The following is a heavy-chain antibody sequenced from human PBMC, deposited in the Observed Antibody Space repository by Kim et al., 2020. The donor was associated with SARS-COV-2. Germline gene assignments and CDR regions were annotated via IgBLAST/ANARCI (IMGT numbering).Heavy chain of an antibody. CDR1: GGSISSGDYY. CDR3: ARGSGDYSNYWGWFDP. CDR2: IYYSGST. V-gene: IGHV4-30-4*01. D-gene: IGHD4-4*01. Sequence: SETLSLTCTVSGGSISSGDYYWSWIRQPPGKGLEWIGYIYYSGSTYYNPSLKSRVTISVDTSKNQFSLKLSSVTAADTAVYYCARGSGDYSNYWGWFDPWGQGTLVTVSS. J-gene: IGHJ5*02.